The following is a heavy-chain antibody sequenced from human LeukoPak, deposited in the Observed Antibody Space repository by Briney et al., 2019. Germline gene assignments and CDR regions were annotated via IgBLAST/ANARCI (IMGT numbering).Heavy chain of an antibody. D-gene: IGHD2-2*01. CDR2: ISGSGGST. J-gene: IGHJ3*02. V-gene: IGHV3-23*01. CDR1: GFTFSSYA. CDR3: AKDRTYIVVVPADDAFDI. Sequence: GGSLRLSCAASGFTFSSYAMSWVRQAPGKGLEWVSAISGSGGSTYYADSVKGRFTISRDNSKNTLYLQMNSLRAEDTAVYYCAKDRTYIVVVPADDAFDIWGQGTMVTVSS.